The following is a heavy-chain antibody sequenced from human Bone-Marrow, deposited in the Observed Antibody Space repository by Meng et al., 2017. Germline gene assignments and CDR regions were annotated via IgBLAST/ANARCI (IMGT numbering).Heavy chain of an antibody. Sequence: GESLKISCEASGFAFRDYEMHWVRQAPGKGLEWVSYIGSGASTIYYADSVKGRFTISRDNAKNSLYLQLNSLRVEDTAVYYCVREPLSVTMRRGVTTYHYYGMDVWGQGTTVTVSS. CDR2: IGSGASTI. V-gene: IGHV3-48*03. D-gene: IGHD3-10*01. J-gene: IGHJ6*02. CDR1: GFAFRDYE. CDR3: VREPLSVTMRRGVTTYHYYGMDV.